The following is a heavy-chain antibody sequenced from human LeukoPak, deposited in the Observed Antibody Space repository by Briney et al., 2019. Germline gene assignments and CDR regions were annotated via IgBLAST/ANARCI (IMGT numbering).Heavy chain of an antibody. CDR1: GGSISSGGYY. CDR2: IYYSGST. CDR3: ARGPRTVGGSNPNYYYGMDV. D-gene: IGHD4-23*01. V-gene: IGHV4-31*03. Sequence: PSETLSLTCTVSGGSISSGGYYWSWIRQHPGKGLEWIGYIYYSGSTNYNPSLKSRVTISVDTSKNQFSLKLSSVTAADTAVYYCARGPRTVGGSNPNYYYGMDVWGQGTTVTVSS. J-gene: IGHJ6*02.